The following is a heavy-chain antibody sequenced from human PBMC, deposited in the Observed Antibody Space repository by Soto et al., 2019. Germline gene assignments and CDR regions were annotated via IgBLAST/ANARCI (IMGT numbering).Heavy chain of an antibody. J-gene: IGHJ4*02. D-gene: IGHD4-17*01. CDR3: AKSHLLSGVYPLAEY. CDR2: ISGSGGST. Sequence: PGGSLRLSCAASRFTFSSYAMSWVRQAPGKGLEWVSVISGSGGSTYYTDSMKGRFTISRDNSKNTLYLQMNSLKAEDTAVYYCAKSHLLSGVYPLAEYLCQGTLLTVSS. CDR1: RFTFSSYA. V-gene: IGHV3-23*01.